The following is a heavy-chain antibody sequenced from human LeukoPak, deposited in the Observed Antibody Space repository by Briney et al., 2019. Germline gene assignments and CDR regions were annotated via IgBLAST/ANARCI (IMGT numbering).Heavy chain of an antibody. D-gene: IGHD6-19*01. CDR1: GGSISSYY. J-gene: IGHJ3*02. CDR3: AREGQQWLEGHDAFDI. CDR2: IYYSGST. V-gene: IGHV4-59*01. Sequence: KSSETLSLTCTVSGGSISSYYWSWIQQPPGKGLEWIGYIYYSGSTNYNPSLKSRVTISVDTSKNQFSLKLSSVTAADTAVYYCAREGQQWLEGHDAFDIWGQGTMVTVSS.